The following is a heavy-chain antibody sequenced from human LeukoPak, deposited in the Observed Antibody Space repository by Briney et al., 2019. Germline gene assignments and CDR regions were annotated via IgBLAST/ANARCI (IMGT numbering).Heavy chain of an antibody. D-gene: IGHD5-18*01. CDR1: GFTFSSYA. V-gene: IGHV3-30-3*01. CDR3: ASMSDTAILN. CDR2: ISYDGSNK. Sequence: GGSLRLSCAASGFTFSSYAMHWVRQAPGKGLEWVAVISYDGSNKYYADSVKGRFTISRDNSKNTLYLQMNSLRAEDTAVYYCASMSDTAILNWGQGTLVTVSS. J-gene: IGHJ4*02.